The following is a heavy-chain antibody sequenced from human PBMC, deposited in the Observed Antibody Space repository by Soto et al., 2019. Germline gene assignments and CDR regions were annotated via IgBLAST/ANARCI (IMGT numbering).Heavy chain of an antibody. J-gene: IGHJ4*02. Sequence: SETLSLTCTVSGGSISSGGYYWSWIRQHPGKGLEWIGYIYYSGSTYYNPSLKSRVTISVDTSKNQFSLKLSSVTAADTAVYYCARSITIFGHHKYYFDYWGQGTLVTVSS. V-gene: IGHV4-31*03. D-gene: IGHD3-3*01. CDR3: ARSITIFGHHKYYFDY. CDR2: IYYSGST. CDR1: GGSISSGGYY.